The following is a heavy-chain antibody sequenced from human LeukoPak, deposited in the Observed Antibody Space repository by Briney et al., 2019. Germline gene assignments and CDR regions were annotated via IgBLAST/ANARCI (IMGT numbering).Heavy chain of an antibody. Sequence: GGSLTLSCVASGFTLSGHWMHWVRQVPGKGLMGVSRISSDGSITTYADSVKGRFTISRDIARNTLYLQMNSLTADDTALYYCARSGYYNGYDYWGQGTLVPVSS. CDR3: ARSGYYNGYDY. CDR1: GFTLSGHW. J-gene: IGHJ4*02. D-gene: IGHD3-10*01. V-gene: IGHV3-74*03. CDR2: ISSDGSIT.